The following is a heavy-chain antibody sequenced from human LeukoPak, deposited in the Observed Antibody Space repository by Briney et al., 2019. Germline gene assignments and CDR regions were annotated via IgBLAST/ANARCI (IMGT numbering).Heavy chain of an antibody. CDR3: ARDLEGDYEFSVDY. D-gene: IGHD4-17*01. V-gene: IGHV3-30*01. CDR2: ISYDGSNK. J-gene: IGHJ4*02. Sequence: GGSLRLSCAASGFTFSSYAMHWVRQAPGKGLEGVAVISYDGSNKYYADSVKGRFTISRDNSKNTLYLQMNSLRAEDTAVYYCARDLEGDYEFSVDYWGQGTLVTVSS. CDR1: GFTFSSYA.